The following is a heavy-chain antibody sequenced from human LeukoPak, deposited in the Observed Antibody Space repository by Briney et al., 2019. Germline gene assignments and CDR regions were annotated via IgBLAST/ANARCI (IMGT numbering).Heavy chain of an antibody. CDR2: MSYDGFNK. CDR3: AKTKGYSYGYYFDY. V-gene: IGHV3-30*18. J-gene: IGHJ4*02. CDR1: GFTFSSYA. D-gene: IGHD5-18*01. Sequence: GGSLRPSCAAFGFTFSSYAMHWVRQSLGKGLEWVAVMSYDGFNKYYADSVKGRFTISRDNSKNTLYLQMNSLRAEDTAVYYCAKTKGYSYGYYFDYWGQGTLVTVSS.